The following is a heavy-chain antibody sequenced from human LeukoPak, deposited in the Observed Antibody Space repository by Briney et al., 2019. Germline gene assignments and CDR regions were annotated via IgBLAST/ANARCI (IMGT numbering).Heavy chain of an antibody. CDR3: AKDRCSNGVGCYYYYMDV. V-gene: IGHV3-30*02. Sequence: GGSLRLSCAASRFTFSSYGRHWVRQAPGKGLEWVAYIQYDGSNQQYADSVKGRFSNSRDSSKNILYLQMHSLRAEDTAVYYCAKDRCSNGVGCYYYYMDVWGKGTTVTISS. D-gene: IGHD2-8*01. J-gene: IGHJ6*03. CDR2: IQYDGSNQ. CDR1: RFTFSSYG.